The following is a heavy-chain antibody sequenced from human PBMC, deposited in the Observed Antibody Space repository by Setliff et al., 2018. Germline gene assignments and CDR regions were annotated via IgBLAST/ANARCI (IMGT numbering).Heavy chain of an antibody. D-gene: IGHD3-10*01. CDR3: ATLPLITMVRGVIPEGAPHMDV. CDR2: IIPILGIA. Sequence: GASVKVSCKASGGTFSSYAISWVRQAPGQGLEWMGGIIPILGIANYAQKFQGRVTITADKSTSTAYMELSSLRSEDTAVYYCATLPLITMVRGVIPEGAPHMDVWGQGTTVTVSS. CDR1: GGTFSSYA. J-gene: IGHJ6*02. V-gene: IGHV1-69*10.